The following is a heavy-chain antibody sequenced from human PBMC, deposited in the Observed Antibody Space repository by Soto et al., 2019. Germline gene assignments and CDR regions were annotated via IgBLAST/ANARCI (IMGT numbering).Heavy chain of an antibody. D-gene: IGHD3-10*01. CDR2: TYYRSKWYN. CDR1: GDSVSSNSAA. J-gene: IGHJ4*02. V-gene: IGHV6-1*01. Sequence: SQTLSLTCAISGDSVSSNSAAWNWIRQSPSRSLEWLGRTYYRSKWYNDYAVSVKSRITINPDTSKNQFSLQLNSVTPEDTAVYYCASSSGSMVRGVLFDYWGQGTLVTVSS. CDR3: ASSSGSMVRGVLFDY.